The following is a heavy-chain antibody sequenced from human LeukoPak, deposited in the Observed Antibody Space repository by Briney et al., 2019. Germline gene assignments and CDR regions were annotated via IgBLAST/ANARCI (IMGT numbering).Heavy chain of an antibody. D-gene: IGHD2-15*01. Sequence: ETLSLTCTVSGGSISSSSYYWGWIRQAPGKGLEWVANINRDGSQRNHVDSVKGRFTISRDNAKNSLYLQMDSLAAEDTAVYYCARDSTYSSGSRFYDRFDYWGQGTLVTVSS. J-gene: IGHJ4*02. CDR2: INRDGSQR. CDR1: GGSISSSSYY. CDR3: ARDSTYSSGSRFYDRFDY. V-gene: IGHV3-7*03.